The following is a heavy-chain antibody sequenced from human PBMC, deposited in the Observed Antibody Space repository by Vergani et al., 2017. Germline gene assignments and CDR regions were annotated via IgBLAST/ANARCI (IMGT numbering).Heavy chain of an antibody. CDR3: ARSYDFWSGYFGY. Sequence: QVQLVESGGGVVQPGRSLRLSCAASGFTFSSYGMHWVRQAPGKGLEWVAVIWYDGSNKYYADSVKGRFTISRDNSKNTLYLQMNSLRAEDTAVYYCARSYDFWSGYFGYWGQGTLVTVSS. CDR2: IWYDGSNK. CDR1: GFTFSSYG. J-gene: IGHJ4*02. V-gene: IGHV3-33*01. D-gene: IGHD3-3*01.